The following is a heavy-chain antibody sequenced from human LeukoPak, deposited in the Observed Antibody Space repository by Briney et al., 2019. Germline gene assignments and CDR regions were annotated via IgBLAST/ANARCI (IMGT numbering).Heavy chain of an antibody. D-gene: IGHD5-12*01. V-gene: IGHV1-46*01. Sequence: GASVKVSCKASGYTFTGYYMHWVRQAPGQGLEWMGIINPSGGSTSYAQKFQGRVTMTRDTSTSTVYMELSSLRSEDTAVYYCARVRGGYPPDYWGQGTLVTVSS. CDR1: GYTFTGYY. J-gene: IGHJ4*02. CDR3: ARVRGGYPPDY. CDR2: INPSGGST.